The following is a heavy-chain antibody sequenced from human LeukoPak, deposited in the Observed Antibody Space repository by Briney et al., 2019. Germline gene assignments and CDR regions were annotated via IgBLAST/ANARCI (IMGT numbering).Heavy chain of an antibody. D-gene: IGHD4-23*01. Sequence: ASVKVSCKVSGYLLSELSIHWVRQTAGKGLEWMAGFAREVDDTIYSENFQGRVTMTEDTSTDTAYMELSSLTLDDTAVYYCTTGMANDYAGNDYWGQGTLVTVSS. J-gene: IGHJ4*02. CDR1: GYLLSELS. CDR3: TTGMANDYAGNDY. CDR2: FAREVDDT. V-gene: IGHV1-24*01.